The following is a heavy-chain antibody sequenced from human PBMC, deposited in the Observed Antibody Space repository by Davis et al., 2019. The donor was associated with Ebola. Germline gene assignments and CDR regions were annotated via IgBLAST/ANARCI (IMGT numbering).Heavy chain of an antibody. CDR1: GYTFTSYY. J-gene: IGHJ4*02. Sequence: ASVKVSCKASGYTFTSYYMHWVRQAPGQGLEWMGIINPSGGSTSYAQKFQGRVTMTRDTSTSTVYMELSSLRSEDTAVYYCARAMYYDFWSGYYTFDYWGQGTLVTVSS. D-gene: IGHD3-3*01. CDR2: INPSGGST. CDR3: ARAMYYDFWSGYYTFDY. V-gene: IGHV1-46*01.